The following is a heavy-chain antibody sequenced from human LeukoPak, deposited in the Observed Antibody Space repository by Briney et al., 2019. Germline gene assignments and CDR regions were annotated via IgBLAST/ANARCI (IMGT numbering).Heavy chain of an antibody. V-gene: IGHV1-2*02. J-gene: IGHJ4*02. CDR1: GYTFTGYY. CDR3: ARSRTYYDSSGCADY. D-gene: IGHD3-22*01. Sequence: ASVKVSCKASGYTFTGYYMHWVRQAPGQGLEWMGWINPNSGGTNYAQKFQGRVTMTRDTYISTAYMELSRLRSDDTAVYYCARSRTYYDSSGCADYWGQGTLVTVSS. CDR2: INPNSGGT.